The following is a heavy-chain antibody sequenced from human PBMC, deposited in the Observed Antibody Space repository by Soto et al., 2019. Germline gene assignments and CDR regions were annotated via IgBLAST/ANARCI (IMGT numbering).Heavy chain of an antibody. CDR3: ARLGGYVSIGYYYLWDS. Sequence: QLQLQEPGPGLVKPSETLSLTCRVSDGSMNSDSFYWGWICQPPGKGLEWIGVINHSGITYHNLCLKCPVTMSVDASRNQFSQKFTSMSAATTAVYYCARLGGYVSIGYYYLWDSWGQGTLVTVSS. CDR1: DGSMNSDSFY. J-gene: IGHJ4*02. D-gene: IGHD3-22*01. V-gene: IGHV4-39*01. CDR2: INHSGIT.